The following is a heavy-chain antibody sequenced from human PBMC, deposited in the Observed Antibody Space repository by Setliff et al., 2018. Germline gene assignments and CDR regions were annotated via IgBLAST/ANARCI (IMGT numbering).Heavy chain of an antibody. CDR2: FDPEDGET. Sequence: ASVKVSCKVSGYTLTELSMHWVRQAPGKGLEWMGGFDPEDGETIYAQKFQGRVTMTEDTSTDTAYMELSSLRSEETAVYYCATERLRDYYGSGSYPSFDYWGQGTLVTVSS. D-gene: IGHD3-10*01. J-gene: IGHJ4*02. V-gene: IGHV1-24*01. CDR1: GYTLTELS. CDR3: ATERLRDYYGSGSYPSFDY.